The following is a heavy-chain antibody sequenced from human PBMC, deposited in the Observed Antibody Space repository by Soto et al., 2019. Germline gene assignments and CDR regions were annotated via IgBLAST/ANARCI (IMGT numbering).Heavy chain of an antibody. Sequence: EVQLVESGGGLVQPGRSLRLSCAASGFNFEDYAMNWVRQAPGKGLEWVSGISWNGAYIVYADSVRGRFTISRDNAKNSLTLQMNSLRPEDTALYYCTRDIFRTITTIDYWGQGTLVTVSS. D-gene: IGHD1-1*01. CDR2: ISWNGAYI. J-gene: IGHJ4*02. V-gene: IGHV3-9*01. CDR3: TRDIFRTITTIDY. CDR1: GFNFEDYA.